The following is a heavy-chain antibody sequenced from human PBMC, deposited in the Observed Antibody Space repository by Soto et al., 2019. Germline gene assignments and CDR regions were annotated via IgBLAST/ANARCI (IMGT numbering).Heavy chain of an antibody. CDR1: RYTFTSYG. J-gene: IGHJ5*02. CDR2: ISAYNGNT. V-gene: IGHV1-18*01. Sequence: GASVKVSCKASRYTFTSYGISWVRQAPGQGLEWMGWISAYNGNTNYAQKLQGRVTMTTDTSTSTAYMELRSLRSDDTAVYYCARDGSDIVVVPAAMVHWFDPWGQGTLVTVSS. CDR3: ARDGSDIVVVPAAMVHWFDP. D-gene: IGHD2-2*01.